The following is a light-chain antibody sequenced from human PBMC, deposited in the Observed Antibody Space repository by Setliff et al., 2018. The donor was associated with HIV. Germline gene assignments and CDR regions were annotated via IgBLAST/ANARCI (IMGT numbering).Light chain of an antibody. Sequence: QSALTQPPSASGSPGQSVTISCTGTTSDVGAYNYVSWYQQHPGKAPKLIIYEVTKRLSGVPDRFSGTKSGNTASLTVSGLQAEDEADYYCSSHGAIGVFGTGTKVTVL. CDR1: TSDVGAYNY. J-gene: IGLJ1*01. CDR3: SSHGAIGV. CDR2: EVT. V-gene: IGLV2-8*01.